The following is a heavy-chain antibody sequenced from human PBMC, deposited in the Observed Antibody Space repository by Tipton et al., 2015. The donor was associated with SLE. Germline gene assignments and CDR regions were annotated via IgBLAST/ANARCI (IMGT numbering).Heavy chain of an antibody. CDR1: GGALNGGDYY. V-gene: IGHV4-30-4*01. D-gene: IGHD3-22*01. J-gene: IGHJ6*02. Sequence: TLSLTCTVSGGALNGGDYYWGWVRQPPGKGLAWIGFIYHSGNTFYNPSLESRLTMSVDTSKNQFSLMLTSVTAADTAVYYCAMYYYDSSGPGGMDVWGQGTTVTVSS. CDR3: AMYYYDSSGPGGMDV. CDR2: IYHSGNT.